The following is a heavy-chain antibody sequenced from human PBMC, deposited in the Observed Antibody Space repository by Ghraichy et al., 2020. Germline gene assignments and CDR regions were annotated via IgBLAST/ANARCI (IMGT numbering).Heavy chain of an antibody. D-gene: IGHD3-10*01. V-gene: IGHV4-59*01. J-gene: IGHJ2*01. CDR3: ARDNRGGRRFYGSGSYRSYWYFDL. CDR2: IYYSGST. CDR1: GGSISSYY. Sequence: SQTLSLTCTVSGGSISSYYWSWIRQPPGKGLEWIGYIYYSGSTNYNPSLKSRVTISVDTSKNQFSLKLSSVTAADTAVYYCARDNRGGRRFYGSGSYRSYWYFDLWGRGTLVTVSS.